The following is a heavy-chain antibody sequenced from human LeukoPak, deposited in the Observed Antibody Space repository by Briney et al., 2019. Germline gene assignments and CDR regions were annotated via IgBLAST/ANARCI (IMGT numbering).Heavy chain of an antibody. D-gene: IGHD6-13*01. CDR2: ISISGGTT. Sequence: GGSLRLSCAASGFTFSNYAMSWVRLTPGKGLEWVSSISISGGTTYYADSVKGRFIISRDNSKNTLYLQMNSLRAEDTALYYCATKSSSLDYWGQGTLVTVSS. CDR3: ATKSSSLDY. J-gene: IGHJ4*02. CDR1: GFTFSNYA. V-gene: IGHV3-23*01.